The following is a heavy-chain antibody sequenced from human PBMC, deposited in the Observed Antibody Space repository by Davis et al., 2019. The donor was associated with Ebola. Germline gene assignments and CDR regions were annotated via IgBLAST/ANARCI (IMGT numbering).Heavy chain of an antibody. Sequence: ASVKVSCKASGYIFNGYYLHWIRQAPGQGLEWMGWINPNNGATKFAQNFQGRLTLTRDGTTTTGYMNLSGLTSADTAVYFCARSFYDWIAVAYWGQGTLVTVSS. CDR2: INPNNGAT. V-gene: IGHV1-2*02. D-gene: IGHD2/OR15-2a*01. CDR1: GYIFNGYY. J-gene: IGHJ4*02. CDR3: ARSFYDWIAVAY.